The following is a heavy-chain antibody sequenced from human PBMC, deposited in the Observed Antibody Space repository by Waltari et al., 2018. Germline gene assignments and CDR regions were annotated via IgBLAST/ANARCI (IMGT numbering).Heavy chain of an antibody. CDR3: AGKLPSGYYYFDY. J-gene: IGHJ4*02. Sequence: QVQLVQSGAEVKKPGSSVKVSCKASGGTFSSYAISWVRQAPGQGLEWLGGSIPIFGTANYAQKFQGRVTITADKSTSTAYMELSSLRSEDTAVYYCAGKLPSGYYYFDYWGQGTLVTVSS. CDR1: GGTFSSYA. CDR2: SIPIFGTA. V-gene: IGHV1-69*14. D-gene: IGHD3-22*01.